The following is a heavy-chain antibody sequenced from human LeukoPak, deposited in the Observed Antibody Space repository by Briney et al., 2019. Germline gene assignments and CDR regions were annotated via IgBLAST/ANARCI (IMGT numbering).Heavy chain of an antibody. D-gene: IGHD2-2*01. CDR1: GFTFSSYS. Sequence: PGGSLRLSYAASGFTFSSYSMNWVRQAPGKGLEWVSSISSSSSYIYYADSVKGRFTISRDNAKNSLYLQMNSLRAEDTAVYYCARDFQRYCSSTSCSTDYWGQGTLVTVSS. J-gene: IGHJ4*02. CDR2: ISSSSSYI. CDR3: ARDFQRYCSSTSCSTDY. V-gene: IGHV3-21*01.